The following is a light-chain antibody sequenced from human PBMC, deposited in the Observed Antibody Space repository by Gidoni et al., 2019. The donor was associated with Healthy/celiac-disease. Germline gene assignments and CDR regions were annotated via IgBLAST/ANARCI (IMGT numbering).Light chain of an antibody. CDR3: QQSYSTLWT. J-gene: IGKJ1*01. CDR1: QSISSY. CDR2: AAS. Sequence: DIQMTQSPSSLSASVGDRVTITCRASQSISSYLNWYPQKPGKAPKLLIYAASSLQSGVPSRFSGSGSGTDFTLNISSLQPEDFGIYYCQQSYSTLWTFGQGTKVEIK. V-gene: IGKV1-39*01.